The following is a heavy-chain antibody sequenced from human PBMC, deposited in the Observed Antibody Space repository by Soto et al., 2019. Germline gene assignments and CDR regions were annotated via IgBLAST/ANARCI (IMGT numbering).Heavy chain of an antibody. V-gene: IGHV1-18*01. J-gene: IGHJ6*02. CDR3: ARWPAATGMDV. CDR1: GYPFTSYG. CDR2: ISAYNGNT. D-gene: IGHD2-2*01. Sequence: XPVKVSSKASGYPFTSYGISWVRQAPGQGLEWMGWISAYNGNTNYAQKLQGRVTMTTDTSTSTAYMELRSLRSDDTDVYYCARWPAATGMDVWGQGTKVTASS.